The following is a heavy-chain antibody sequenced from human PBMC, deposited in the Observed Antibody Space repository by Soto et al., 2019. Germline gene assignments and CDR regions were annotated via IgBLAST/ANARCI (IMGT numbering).Heavy chain of an antibody. V-gene: IGHV3-23*01. Sequence: EMQLLESGGGLVQPGGSLRLSCAASGFTFSSFAMSWVRQAPGKGLDWVSAISGSGGSTYSADSVKGRFTISRDNAKKPMYLQMSSLRAEDPAVWYSARGLAAGKGSPPAFWGQGSLVTVSS. CDR3: ARGLAAGKGSPPAF. CDR2: ISGSGGST. D-gene: IGHD2-2*01. CDR1: GFTFSSFA. J-gene: IGHJ4*02.